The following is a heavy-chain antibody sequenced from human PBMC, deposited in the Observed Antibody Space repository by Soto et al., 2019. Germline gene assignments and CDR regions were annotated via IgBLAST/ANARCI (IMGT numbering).Heavy chain of an antibody. CDR1: GGSISSVGYY. D-gene: IGHD3-22*01. J-gene: IGHJ4*02. CDR3: ARDFGYYYDSSCYLHY. V-gene: IGHV4-31*03. Sequence: SETLSLTCTVSGGSISSVGYYWIWIRQHPGKGLEWIGYIYYSGSTYYNPSLKSRVTISVDTSKNQFSLKLSSVTAADTAVYYCARDFGYYYDSSCYLHYWGQGTLVTVSS. CDR2: IYYSGST.